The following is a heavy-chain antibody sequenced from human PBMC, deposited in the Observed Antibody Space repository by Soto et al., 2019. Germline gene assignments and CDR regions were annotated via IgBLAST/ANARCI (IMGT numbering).Heavy chain of an antibody. CDR1: GGTFSSYA. Sequence: ASVKVSCKASGGTFSSYAISWVRQAPGQGLEWMGGIIPIFGTANYAQKFQGRVTITADESTSTAYMELSSLRSEDTAVYYCASERWCSSTSCYTRVDIVATNPFDYWGQGTLVTVSS. CDR2: IIPIFGTA. J-gene: IGHJ4*02. CDR3: ASERWCSSTSCYTRVDIVATNPFDY. V-gene: IGHV1-69*13. D-gene: IGHD2-2*02.